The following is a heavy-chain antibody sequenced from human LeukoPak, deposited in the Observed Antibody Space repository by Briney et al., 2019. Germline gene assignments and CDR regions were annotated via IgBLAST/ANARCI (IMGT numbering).Heavy chain of an antibody. CDR3: AKGGATICDN. D-gene: IGHD5-12*01. Sequence: GGSLRLSCAASGFTFSSYTMSWVRQAPGKGLEWASTITTSDGNTYYADSVKGRFTISSDNAKNTLHLQMSSLRAEDTALYYCAKGGATICDNWGQGTLVTVSS. V-gene: IGHV3-23*01. CDR1: GFTFSSYT. J-gene: IGHJ4*02. CDR2: ITTSDGNT.